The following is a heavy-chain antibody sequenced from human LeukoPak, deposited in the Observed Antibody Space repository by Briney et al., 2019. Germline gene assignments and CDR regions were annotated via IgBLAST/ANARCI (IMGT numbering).Heavy chain of an antibody. Sequence: SETLSLTCTVSGGSISSYYWSWIRQPPGKGLEWIGYIYYSGSTNYNPSLKSRVTISVDTSKNQFSLKLSSVTAADTAVYYCARSGKVPNNWFDPWGQGTLVTVSS. CDR1: GGSISSYY. CDR2: IYYSGST. V-gene: IGHV4-59*08. J-gene: IGHJ5*02. CDR3: ARSGKVPNNWFDP.